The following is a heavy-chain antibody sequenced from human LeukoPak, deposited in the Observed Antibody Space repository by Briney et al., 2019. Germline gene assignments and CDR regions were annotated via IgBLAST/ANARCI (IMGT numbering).Heavy chain of an antibody. CDR3: ARGLGWDSSSWYPYYYYGMDV. D-gene: IGHD6-13*01. V-gene: IGHV1-69*04. J-gene: IGHJ6*02. CDR1: GGTFSSYA. CDR2: IIPILGIA. Sequence: GASVKVSCKASGGTFSSYAISWVRQAPGQGLEWMGRIIPILGIANYAQKFQGRVTITADKSTSTAYMELSSLRSEDTAVYYCARGLGWDSSSWYPYYYYGMDVWGQGTTVTVSS.